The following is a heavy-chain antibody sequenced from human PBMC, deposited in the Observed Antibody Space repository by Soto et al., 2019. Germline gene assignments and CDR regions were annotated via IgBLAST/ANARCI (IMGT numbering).Heavy chain of an antibody. CDR1: GGSFSGYY. D-gene: IGHD5-12*01. CDR2: INHSGST. Sequence: SETLSLTCAVYGGSFSGYYWSWIRQPPGKGLEWIGEINHSGSTNYNPSLKSRVTISVDTSENQFSLKLSSVTAADTAVYYCARAVRERWLQNHYYYYGMDVWGQGTTVTVSS. J-gene: IGHJ6*02. CDR3: ARAVRERWLQNHYYYYGMDV. V-gene: IGHV4-34*01.